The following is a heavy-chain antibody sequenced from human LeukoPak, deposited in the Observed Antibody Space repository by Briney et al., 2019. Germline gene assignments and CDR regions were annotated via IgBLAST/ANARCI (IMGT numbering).Heavy chain of an antibody. CDR3: ARDRSGWTPSDY. Sequence: GGSLRLSCAASGFTFSSYWVSWVRQAPGKGLEWVANIKQDGSEKYYVDSVKGRFTISRDNAKNSLYLQMNSLRAEDTAVYYCARDRSGWTPSDYWGQGTLVTVSS. CDR1: GFTFSSYW. CDR2: IKQDGSEK. V-gene: IGHV3-7*01. D-gene: IGHD6-19*01. J-gene: IGHJ4*02.